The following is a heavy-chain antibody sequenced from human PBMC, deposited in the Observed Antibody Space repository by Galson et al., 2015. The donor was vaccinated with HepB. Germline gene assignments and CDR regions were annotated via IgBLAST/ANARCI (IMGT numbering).Heavy chain of an antibody. J-gene: IGHJ4*02. D-gene: IGHD2-8*02. CDR1: GFTSSSYA. CDR3: VKDLDSHGWWGFVIDY. Sequence: SLRLSCAASGFTSSSYAMHWVRQAPGKGLEYVSAISSNGGSTYYADSMKGRFTISRDNSKNTLYLQMSSLRAEDTAVYYCVKDLDSHGWWGFVIDYWGQGTLVTVSS. CDR2: ISSNGGST. V-gene: IGHV3-64D*06.